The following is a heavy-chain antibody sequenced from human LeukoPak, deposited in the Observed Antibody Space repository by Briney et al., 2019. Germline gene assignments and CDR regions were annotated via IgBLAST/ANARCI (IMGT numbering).Heavy chain of an antibody. CDR1: GGSISSSSYY. D-gene: IGHD3-16*01. CDR3: ARHFGASGLDY. Sequence: SETLSLTCTVSGGSISSSSYYWGWIRQPPGKGLEWIGYIYYSGSTNYNPSLKSRVTISVDTSKNQFSLKLSSVTAADTAVYYCARHFGASGLDYWGQGTLVTVSS. J-gene: IGHJ4*02. V-gene: IGHV4-61*05. CDR2: IYYSGST.